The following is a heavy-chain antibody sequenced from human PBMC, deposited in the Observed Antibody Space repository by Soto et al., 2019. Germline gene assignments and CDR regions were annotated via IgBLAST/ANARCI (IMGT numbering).Heavy chain of an antibody. Sequence: KTSETLSLTCAVYGGSFSGYYWSWIRQPPGKGLEWIGEINHSGSTNYNPSLKSRVTISVDTSKNQFSLKLSSVTAADTAVYYCARAKYSGSIGGWGQGTLVTVSS. J-gene: IGHJ4*02. CDR3: ARAKYSGSIGG. CDR1: GGSFSGYY. V-gene: IGHV4-34*01. CDR2: INHSGST. D-gene: IGHD1-26*01.